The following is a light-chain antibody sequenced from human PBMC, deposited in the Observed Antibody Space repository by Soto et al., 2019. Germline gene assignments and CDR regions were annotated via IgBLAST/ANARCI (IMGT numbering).Light chain of an antibody. V-gene: IGKV3-15*01. Sequence: EIVMTQSPATLSVSPGERATLSCRASQSVSSNLAWYQQKPGQAPRLLIYGASTRASGIPARFSGSGSGTELTLAISGMQSEDFGVYYCQQYNNWPLTFGGGTKVEIK. CDR2: GAS. CDR3: QQYNNWPLT. J-gene: IGKJ4*01. CDR1: QSVSSN.